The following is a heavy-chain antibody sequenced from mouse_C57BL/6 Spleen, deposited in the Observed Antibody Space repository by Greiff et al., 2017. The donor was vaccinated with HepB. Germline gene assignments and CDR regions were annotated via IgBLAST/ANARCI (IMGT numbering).Heavy chain of an antibody. Sequence: QVQLQQPGAELVKPGASVKLSCKASGYTFTSYWMQWVKQRPGQGLEWIGEIDPSDSYTNYNQKFKGKATLTVDTSSSTAYMQLSSLTSEDSAVYYCARYGSSHWYFDVWGTGTTVTVSS. D-gene: IGHD1-1*01. CDR2: IDPSDSYT. J-gene: IGHJ1*03. CDR3: ARYGSSHWYFDV. V-gene: IGHV1-50*01. CDR1: GYTFTSYW.